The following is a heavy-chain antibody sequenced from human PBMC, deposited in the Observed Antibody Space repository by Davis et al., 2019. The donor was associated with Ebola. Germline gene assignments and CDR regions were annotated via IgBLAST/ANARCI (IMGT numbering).Heavy chain of an antibody. Sequence: MPSETLSLTCTVSGGSISSGGYYCSWIRQHPGKGLEWIGYIYYSGSTYYNPSLKSRVTISVDTSKNQFSLKLSSVTAADTAVYYCARGRGDCSSTSCSYLYYFDYWGQGTLVTVSS. CDR1: GGSISSGGYY. V-gene: IGHV4-31*03. J-gene: IGHJ4*02. D-gene: IGHD2-2*01. CDR2: IYYSGST. CDR3: ARGRGDCSSTSCSYLYYFDY.